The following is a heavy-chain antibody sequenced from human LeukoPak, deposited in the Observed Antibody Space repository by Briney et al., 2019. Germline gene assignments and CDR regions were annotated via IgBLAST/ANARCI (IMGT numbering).Heavy chain of an antibody. V-gene: IGHV4-34*01. D-gene: IGHD2-21*02. Sequence: PSETLSLTCAVYGGSFSGYYWSWIRQPPGKGLEWIGEINHSGSTNYNPSLKSRVTISVDTSKNQFSLKLSSVTAADTAVYYCARRLGYCGGDCKYDYWGQGTLVTVSS. CDR1: GGSFSGYY. CDR3: ARRLGYCGGDCKYDY. CDR2: INHSGST. J-gene: IGHJ4*02.